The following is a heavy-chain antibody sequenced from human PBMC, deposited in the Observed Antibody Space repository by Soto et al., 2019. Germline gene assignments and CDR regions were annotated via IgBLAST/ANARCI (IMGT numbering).Heavy chain of an antibody. D-gene: IGHD1-1*01. CDR2: ISYGGST. CDR1: GCSIRSSSYY. Sequence: SETLSLTCPVSGCSIRSSSYYWGWVRQPPGKGLEWIGAISYGGSTYHNPSLRSRVTISVDTSKSQFSLDLTSVTAADTAVYYCARHRRETGTYAQPLDYWGQGTLVTVSS. V-gene: IGHV4-39*01. CDR3: ARHRRETGTYAQPLDY. J-gene: IGHJ4*02.